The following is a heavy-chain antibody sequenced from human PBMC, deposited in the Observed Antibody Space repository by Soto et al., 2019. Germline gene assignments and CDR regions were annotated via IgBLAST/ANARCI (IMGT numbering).Heavy chain of an antibody. D-gene: IGHD3-16*01. CDR3: ARHDYAHYGMDV. V-gene: IGHV4-39*01. CDR2: IYYSGST. J-gene: IGHJ6*02. CDR1: GGSISSSSYY. Sequence: SETLSLTCTVSGGSISSSSYYWGWIRQPPGKGLEWIGSIYYSGSTYYNPSLKSRVTISVDTSKNQFSLKLSSVTAADTAVYYCARHDYAHYGMDVWGQGTTVTVPS.